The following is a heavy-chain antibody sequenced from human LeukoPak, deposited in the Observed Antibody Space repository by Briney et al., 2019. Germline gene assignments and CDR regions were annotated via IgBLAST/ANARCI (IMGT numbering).Heavy chain of an antibody. Sequence: ASVKVSCKASGYTFTSYGISWVRQAPGQGLEWMGWISAYNGNTNYAQKLQGRVTMTTDTSTSTAYMELRSLRSDDTAVCYCARTYDFWSGPKDYYYMDVWGKGTTVTVSS. V-gene: IGHV1-18*01. CDR3: ARTYDFWSGPKDYYYMDV. D-gene: IGHD3-3*01. J-gene: IGHJ6*03. CDR2: ISAYNGNT. CDR1: GYTFTSYG.